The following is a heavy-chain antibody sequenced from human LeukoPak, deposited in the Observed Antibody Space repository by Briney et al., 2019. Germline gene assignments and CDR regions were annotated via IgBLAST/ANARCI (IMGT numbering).Heavy chain of an antibody. CDR2: INPNSGGT. D-gene: IGHD6-13*01. J-gene: IGHJ3*02. CDR3: ARGIAAAPLDAFDI. Sequence: ASVKVSCKASGYTFTGYSMHWVRQAPGQGLEWMGWINPNSGGTNYAQKFQGRVTMTRDTSISTAYMELSRLRSDDTAVYYCARGIAAAPLDAFDIWGQGTMVTVSS. CDR1: GYTFTGYS. V-gene: IGHV1-2*02.